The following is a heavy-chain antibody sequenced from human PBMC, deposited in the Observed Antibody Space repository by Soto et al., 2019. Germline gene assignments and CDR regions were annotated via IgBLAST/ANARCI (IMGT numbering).Heavy chain of an antibody. CDR1: GFSFSDYY. CDR2: ISTSGSTI. Sequence: QVHLVESGGGFVRPGGSLRLSCAASGFSFSDYYMCFVRQAPGKGLEWVSYISTSGSTIHYADSVKGRFTISRDNAKNSLYLQMNSLRAEDTAVYFCARGSVRISYELDYWGQGTLVTVSS. J-gene: IGHJ4*02. V-gene: IGHV3-11*01. D-gene: IGHD3-10*01. CDR3: ARGSVRISYELDY.